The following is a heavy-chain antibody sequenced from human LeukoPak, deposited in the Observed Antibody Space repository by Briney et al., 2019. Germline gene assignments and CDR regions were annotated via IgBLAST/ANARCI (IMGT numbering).Heavy chain of an antibody. CDR1: GFTFSSYS. V-gene: IGHV3-20*04. CDR3: ARDNLWFGEFDY. CDR2: INWNGGST. Sequence: PGGSLRLSCAASGFTFSSYSMNWVRQAPGKGLEWVSGINWNGGSTGYADSVKGRFTISRDNAKNSLYLQMNSLRAEDTALYYCARDNLWFGEFDYWGQGTLVTVSS. J-gene: IGHJ4*02. D-gene: IGHD3-10*01.